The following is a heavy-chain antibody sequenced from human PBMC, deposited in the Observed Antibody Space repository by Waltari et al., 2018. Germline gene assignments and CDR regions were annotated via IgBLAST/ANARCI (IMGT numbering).Heavy chain of an antibody. CDR1: GYSISSGYY. CDR2: IYHSGSP. CDR3: ARSDILTGPGY. V-gene: IGHV4-38-2*02. J-gene: IGHJ4*02. D-gene: IGHD3-9*01. Sequence: QVQLQESGPGLVKPSETLSLTCTVSGYSISSGYYWGWIRQPPGKGLEWIGSIYHSGSPYYNPSLKSRVTISVDTSKNQFSLKLSSVTAADTAVYYCARSDILTGPGYWGQGTLVTVSS.